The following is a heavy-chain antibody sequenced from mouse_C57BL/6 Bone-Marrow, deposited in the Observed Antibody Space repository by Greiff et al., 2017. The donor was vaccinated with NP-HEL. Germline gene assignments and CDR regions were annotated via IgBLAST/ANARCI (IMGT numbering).Heavy chain of an antibody. CDR1: GYTFTNYW. V-gene: IGHV1-63*01. J-gene: IGHJ4*01. CDR2: IYPGGGYT. CDR3: ARGVAMDY. Sequence: QVHVKQSGAELVRPGTSVKMSCKASGYTFTNYWIGWAKQRPGHGLEWIGDIYPGGGYTNYNEKFKGKATLTADKSSSTAYMQFSSLTSEDSAIYYCARGVAMDYWGQGTSVTVAS.